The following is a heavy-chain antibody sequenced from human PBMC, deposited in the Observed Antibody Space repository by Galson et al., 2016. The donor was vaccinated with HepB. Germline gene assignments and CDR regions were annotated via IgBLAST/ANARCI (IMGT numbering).Heavy chain of an antibody. V-gene: IGHV3-23*01. J-gene: IGHJ4*01. CDR3: AKIPMAIPGEY. CDR1: GFTFDNYA. D-gene: IGHD3-10*01. CDR2: ISGSGGMT. Sequence: SLRLSCASSGFTFDNYAMTWVRQAPGKGLEWVSRISGSGGMTYYADSVKGRFTISRDNSNNTVFLQVDSLRAEDTAIYYCAKIPMAIPGEYWGHGTLVTVSS.